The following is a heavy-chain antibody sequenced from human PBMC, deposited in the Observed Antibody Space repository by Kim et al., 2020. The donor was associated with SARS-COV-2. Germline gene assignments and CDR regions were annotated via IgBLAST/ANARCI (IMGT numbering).Heavy chain of an antibody. D-gene: IGHD3-22*01. CDR3: ARSMIVVGFGWFDP. J-gene: IGHJ5*02. Sequence: AQKSQGRVTITADESTSTAYMELSSLRSEDTAVYYCARSMIVVGFGWFDPWGQGTLVTVSS. V-gene: IGHV1-69*01.